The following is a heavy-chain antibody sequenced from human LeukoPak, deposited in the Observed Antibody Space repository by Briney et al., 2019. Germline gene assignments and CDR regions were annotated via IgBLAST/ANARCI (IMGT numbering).Heavy chain of an antibody. Sequence: GGSLRLSCAASGFTFSSYAMNWVRQAPGKGVKWVSGISGSGGSTYYADSVKGRFTISRDNSKNTLYLQMNSLRAEDTAVYYCAKVRGLYCSGGSCYFDYWGQGTLVTVSS. CDR3: AKVRGLYCSGGSCYFDY. D-gene: IGHD2-15*01. CDR1: GFTFSSYA. J-gene: IGHJ4*02. CDR2: ISGSGGST. V-gene: IGHV3-23*01.